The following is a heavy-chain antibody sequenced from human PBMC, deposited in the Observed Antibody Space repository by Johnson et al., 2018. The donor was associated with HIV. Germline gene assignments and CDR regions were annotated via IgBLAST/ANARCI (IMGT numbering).Heavy chain of an antibody. CDR3: ARAYYDSSGYYPHAFHV. CDR2: INWNGGSA. J-gene: IGHJ3*01. Sequence: VQLVESGGGVVRPGGSLRLSCAGSGFIFDDYDMTWVRQPPGKGLEWVSGINWNGGSAGYAESVKGRFTISRDNSENTLYLQMNSLRAEDTAVYYCARAYYDSSGYYPHAFHVWGQGTMVTVSS. CDR1: GFIFDDYD. D-gene: IGHD3-22*01. V-gene: IGHV3-20*04.